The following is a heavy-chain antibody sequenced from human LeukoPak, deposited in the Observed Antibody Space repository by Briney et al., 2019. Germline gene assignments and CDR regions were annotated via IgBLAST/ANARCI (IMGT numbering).Heavy chain of an antibody. J-gene: IGHJ4*02. D-gene: IGHD6-13*01. CDR1: GGSFSGYY. CDR3: ARVRVAAAGTYGRFDY. Sequence: PSETLSLTCAVYGGSFSGYYWSWIRQPPGKGLEWIGEINHGGSTNYNPSLKSRVTISVDTSKNQFSLKLSSVTAADTAVYYCARVRVAAAGTYGRFDYWGQGTLVTVSS. CDR2: INHGGST. V-gene: IGHV4-34*01.